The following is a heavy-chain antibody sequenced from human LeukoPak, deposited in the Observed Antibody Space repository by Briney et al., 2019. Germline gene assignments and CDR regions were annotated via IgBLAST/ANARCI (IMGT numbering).Heavy chain of an antibody. Sequence: ASVKVSCKASGYTFTSYYMHWVRQAPGQGLEWVGIINPSGDPTTYAQKFQGRVTMTSDMSTSTVYMELSSLRSEDTAVYYCARVPKGSYYDFWSTPGYYYYMDVWGKGTTVTVSS. D-gene: IGHD3-3*01. V-gene: IGHV1-46*01. CDR3: ARVPKGSYYDFWSTPGYYYYMDV. CDR2: INPSGDPT. CDR1: GYTFTSYY. J-gene: IGHJ6*03.